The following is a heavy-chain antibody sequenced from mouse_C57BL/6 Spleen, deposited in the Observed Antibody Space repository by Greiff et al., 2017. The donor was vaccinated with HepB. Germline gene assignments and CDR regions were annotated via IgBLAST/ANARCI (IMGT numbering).Heavy chain of an antibody. CDR1: GYTFTSYW. CDR2: IDPSDSET. J-gene: IGHJ3*01. V-gene: IGHV1-52*01. Sequence: QVQLQQSGAELVRPGSSVKLSCKASGYTFTSYWMHWVKQRPIQGLEWIGNIDPSDSETHYNQKFKDKATLTVDKSSSTAYMQLSSLTSEDSAVYYCARRGAYGNYGLFAYWGQGTLVTVSA. CDR3: ARRGAYGNYGLFAY. D-gene: IGHD2-1*01.